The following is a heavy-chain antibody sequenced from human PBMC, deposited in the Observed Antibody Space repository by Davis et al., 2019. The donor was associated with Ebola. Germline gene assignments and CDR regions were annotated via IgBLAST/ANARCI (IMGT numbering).Heavy chain of an antibody. CDR3: ARGSNYHYYYGMDV. Sequence: ASVKVSCKASGYTFTGYYMHWVRQAPGQGLEWLGWINPNSGGTNYAQKFQGWVTMTRDTSISTAYMELSRLRSDDTAVYYCARGSNYHYYYGMDVWGQGTTVTVSS. J-gene: IGHJ6*02. CDR1: GYTFTGYY. D-gene: IGHD2-2*01. V-gene: IGHV1-2*04. CDR2: INPNSGGT.